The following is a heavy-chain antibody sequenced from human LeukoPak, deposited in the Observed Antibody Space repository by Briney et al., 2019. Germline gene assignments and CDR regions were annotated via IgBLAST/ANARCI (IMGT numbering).Heavy chain of an antibody. Sequence: PSETLSLTXAVYGGSFGGYYWSWIRQAPGKGLEWIGEINHSGSTNYNPSLKSRVTISVDTSKNQFSLKLSSVTAADTAVYYCARGGVLYYWGQGTLVTVSS. D-gene: IGHD3-10*01. J-gene: IGHJ4*02. CDR1: GGSFGGYY. CDR3: ARGGVLYY. CDR2: INHSGST. V-gene: IGHV4-34*01.